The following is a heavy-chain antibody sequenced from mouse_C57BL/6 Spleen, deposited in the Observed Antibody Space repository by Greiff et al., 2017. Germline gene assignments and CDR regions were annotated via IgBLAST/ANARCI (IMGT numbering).Heavy chain of an antibody. CDR1: GYTFTSYW. J-gene: IGHJ3*01. CDR3: ARTTLYYGNYVLAY. D-gene: IGHD2-1*01. Sequence: VQLQQPGAELVKPGASVKLSCKASGYTFTSYWMQWVNQRPGQGLEWIGEIDPSDSYTNYNHKFKGKATLTVDTSSSTAYMQLSSLTSEDSAVYYCARTTLYYGNYVLAYWGQGTLVTVSA. V-gene: IGHV1-50*01. CDR2: IDPSDSYT.